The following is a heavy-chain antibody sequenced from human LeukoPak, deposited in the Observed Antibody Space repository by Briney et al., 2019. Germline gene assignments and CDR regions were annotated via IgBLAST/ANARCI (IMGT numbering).Heavy chain of an antibody. CDR1: GFTFSSYA. D-gene: IGHD5-18*01. Sequence: GGSLRLSCAASGFTFSSYAMHWVRQAPGKGLEWVAVISYDGSNKYYAGSVKGRFTISRDNSKNTLYLQMNSLRAEDTAVYYCARSQVDTAMVIIYWGQGTLVTVSS. J-gene: IGHJ4*02. CDR2: ISYDGSNK. CDR3: ARSQVDTAMVIIY. V-gene: IGHV3-30-3*01.